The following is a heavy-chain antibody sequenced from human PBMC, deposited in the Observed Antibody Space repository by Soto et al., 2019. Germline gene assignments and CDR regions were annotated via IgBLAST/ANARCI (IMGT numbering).Heavy chain of an antibody. D-gene: IGHD6-6*01. J-gene: IGHJ4*02. Sequence: EVQLLESGGGLVQPGGSLRLSCAASGFTFSSYAMSWVRQAPGKGLEWVSAISGSGGSTYYADSVKGRFTISRDNSKTTLYLQMNSLRAEYTAVYYCAKDADIEYSSSQFDYWGQGTLVTVSS. CDR2: ISGSGGST. V-gene: IGHV3-23*01. CDR1: GFTFSSYA. CDR3: AKDADIEYSSSQFDY.